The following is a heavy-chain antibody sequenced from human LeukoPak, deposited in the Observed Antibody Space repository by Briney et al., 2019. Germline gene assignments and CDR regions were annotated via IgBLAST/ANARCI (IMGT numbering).Heavy chain of an antibody. J-gene: IGHJ4*02. CDR1: GYTFTSYY. V-gene: IGHV1-46*01. CDR3: ARVSALGYSGYYFDY. CDR2: INPSGGST. D-gene: IGHD5-12*01. Sequence: ASVKVSFKASGYTFTSYYMHWVRQAPGQGLEWMGIINPSGGSTSYAQKFQGRVTMTRDTSTSTVYMELSSLRSEDTAVYYCARVSALGYSGYYFDYWGQGTLVTVSS.